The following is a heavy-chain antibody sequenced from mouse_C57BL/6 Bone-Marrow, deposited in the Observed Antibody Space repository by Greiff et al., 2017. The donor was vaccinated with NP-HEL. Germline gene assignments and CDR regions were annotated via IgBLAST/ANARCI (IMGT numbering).Heavy chain of an antibody. Sequence: QVQLKQSGPELVKPGASVKISCKASGYSFTSYYIHWVKQRPGQGLEWIGWIYPGSGNTKYNEKFKGKATLTADTSSSTAYMQLSSLTSEDSAVYYGAREGDYYGGGYYFDYWGQGTTLTVSS. CDR2: IYPGSGNT. CDR1: GYSFTSYY. V-gene: IGHV1-66*01. J-gene: IGHJ2*01. D-gene: IGHD1-1*01. CDR3: AREGDYYGGGYYFDY.